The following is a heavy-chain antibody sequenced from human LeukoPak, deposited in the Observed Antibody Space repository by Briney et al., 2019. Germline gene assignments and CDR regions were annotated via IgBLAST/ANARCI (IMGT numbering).Heavy chain of an antibody. J-gene: IGHJ4*02. CDR2: IYYSGST. D-gene: IGHD3-22*01. Sequence: SETLSLTCTVSGGSISSYYWSWIRQPPGKGLEWIGYIYYSGSTNYNPSLKSRVTISVDTSKNQFSLKLSSVTAADTAVYYCARADSSGYYLDHWGQGTLVTVSS. CDR3: ARADSSGYYLDH. V-gene: IGHV4-59*01. CDR1: GGSISSYY.